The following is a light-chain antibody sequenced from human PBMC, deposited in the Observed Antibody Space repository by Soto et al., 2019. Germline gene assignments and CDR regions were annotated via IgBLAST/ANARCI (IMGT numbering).Light chain of an antibody. CDR2: GAS. V-gene: IGKV3-20*01. J-gene: IGKJ2*01. Sequence: EIVLPQSPGTLSLSPGEGATLSCRASQTVSSTYLACYQQKPGRAPSLLIHGASTRAAGIPDRVSASGSGTHFTLTITRLAPEGFEVYFCPQFGTSPYTFGKGT. CDR3: PQFGTSPYT. CDR1: QTVSSTY.